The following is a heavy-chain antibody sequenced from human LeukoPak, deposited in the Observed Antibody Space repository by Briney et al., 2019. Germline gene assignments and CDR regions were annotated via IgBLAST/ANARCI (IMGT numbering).Heavy chain of an antibody. CDR1: GFTFSRCA. V-gene: IGHV3-23*01. J-gene: IGHJ4*02. D-gene: IGHD3-22*01. CDR3: AKDGNYLDSSGYLIPFDY. CDR2: ISGSDRTT. Sequence: GGSLRLSCEASGFTFSRCAMSWVRQAPGKGLEWVSSISGSDRTTYYADSVKGRFTISRDNSKNILYLQMNSLRADDTALYYCAKDGNYLDSSGYLIPFDYWALGTLFTVSS.